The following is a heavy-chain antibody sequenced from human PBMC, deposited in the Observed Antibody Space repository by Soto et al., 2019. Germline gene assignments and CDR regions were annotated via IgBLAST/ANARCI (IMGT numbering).Heavy chain of an antibody. D-gene: IGHD3-10*01. V-gene: IGHV3-30*04. J-gene: IGHJ5*02. Sequence: GGSLRLSCAASGFSFSHYTMHWVRQPPGKGLEWVALISYDGENQYFTDSVRGRFTISRDNSKTAVYLEMNDLRLDDTATYYCVSPHSESSNAFDLWGQGTLVTVSS. CDR1: GFSFSHYT. CDR2: ISYDGENQ. CDR3: VSPHSESSNAFDL.